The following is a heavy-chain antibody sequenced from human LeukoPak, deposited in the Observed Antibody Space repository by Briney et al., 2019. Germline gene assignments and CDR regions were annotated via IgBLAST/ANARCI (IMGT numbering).Heavy chain of an antibody. Sequence: GGSLRLSCAASGFTFSSYGMHWVRQAPGKGLEWVAFIHFDGSTKYSGDSVKGRFTISRDNSKNTLYLQMNSLRPEDAAVYYCAKDQCTRTSCDGYPGYWGQGSLVTVSS. V-gene: IGHV3-30*02. J-gene: IGHJ4*02. CDR1: GFTFSSYG. CDR3: AKDQCTRTSCDGYPGY. D-gene: IGHD2-2*01. CDR2: IHFDGSTK.